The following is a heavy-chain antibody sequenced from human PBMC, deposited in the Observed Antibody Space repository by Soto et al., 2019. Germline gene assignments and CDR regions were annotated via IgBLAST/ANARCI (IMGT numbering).Heavy chain of an antibody. V-gene: IGHV3-72*01. CDR3: VRIGGSSGWQYGIDV. CDR1: GFTFSDHY. J-gene: IGHJ6*02. Sequence: EVQLVQSGGGLVQPGGSLRLSCAASGFTFSDHYMDWVRQAPGKGLEWVGRTRNKVNSYTTEYAASVKGRFTISRDESKNSLYLQMNSLKIEDTAVYYCVRIGGSSGWQYGIDVWGQGTTVTVSS. CDR2: TRNKVNSYTT. D-gene: IGHD6-19*01.